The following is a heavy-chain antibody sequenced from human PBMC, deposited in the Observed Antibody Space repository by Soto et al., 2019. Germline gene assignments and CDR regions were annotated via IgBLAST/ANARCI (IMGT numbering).Heavy chain of an antibody. CDR2: ISSSSSYT. V-gene: IGHV3-11*06. CDR1: GFTFSDYY. CDR3: ARVTVGNDAFDI. J-gene: IGHJ3*02. Sequence: QVQLVESGGGLVKPGGSLRLSCAASGFTFSDYYMSWIRQSPGKGLEWVSYISSSSSYTNYADSVKGRVTISSDNAKNSLYLQMNSMRAEDTAVYYCARVTVGNDAFDIWGQGTMVTVSS. D-gene: IGHD1-26*01.